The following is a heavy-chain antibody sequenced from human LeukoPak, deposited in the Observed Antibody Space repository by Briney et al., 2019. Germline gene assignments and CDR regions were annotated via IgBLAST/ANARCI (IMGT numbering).Heavy chain of an antibody. J-gene: IGHJ4*02. CDR3: ARDRGDGYNYSGFDY. CDR1: GGSISSSSYY. CDR2: IYYSGST. V-gene: IGHV4-61*01. Sequence: SETLSLTCTVSGGSISSSSYYWGWIRQPPGKGLEWIGYIYYSGSTNYNPSLKSRVTISVDTSKNQFSLKLSSVTAADTAVYYCARDRGDGYNYSGFDYWGQGTLVTVSS. D-gene: IGHD5-24*01.